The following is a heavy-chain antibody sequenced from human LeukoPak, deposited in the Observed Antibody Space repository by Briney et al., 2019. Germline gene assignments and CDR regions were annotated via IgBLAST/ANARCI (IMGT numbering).Heavy chain of an antibody. J-gene: IGHJ4*02. V-gene: IGHV4-59*01. CDR2: IYYSGST. CDR1: GGSISSYY. Sequence: PSETLSLTCTVSGGSISSYYWSWIRQPPGKGLEWIGYIYYSGSTNYNPSLKSRVTIPVDTSKNQFSLKLSSVTAADTAVYYCARDSIAAAGTGLDYWGQGTLVTVSS. D-gene: IGHD6-13*01. CDR3: ARDSIAAAGTGLDY.